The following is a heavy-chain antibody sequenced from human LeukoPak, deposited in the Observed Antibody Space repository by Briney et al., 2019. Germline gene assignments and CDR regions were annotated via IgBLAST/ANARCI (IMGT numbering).Heavy chain of an antibody. CDR3: ASGYGSGSYYGVFYY. D-gene: IGHD3-10*01. V-gene: IGHV4-34*01. Sequence: PSETLSLTCAVYGGSFSGYYWSWIRQPPGKGLEWIGEINHSGSTNYNPSLKSRVTISVDTSKNQFSLKLSSVTAADTAVHYCASGYGSGSYYGVFYYWGQGTLVTVSS. CDR2: INHSGST. J-gene: IGHJ4*02. CDR1: GGSFSGYY.